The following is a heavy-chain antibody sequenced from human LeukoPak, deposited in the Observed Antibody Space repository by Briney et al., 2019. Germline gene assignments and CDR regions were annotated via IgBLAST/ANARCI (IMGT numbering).Heavy chain of an antibody. Sequence: PGGSLRLSCAASGFTFSSYSMNWVRQAPGKGLEWVSYISSSSGSIYYADSVKGRFTISRDNAKTSLYLQMNSLRAEDTAVYYCARDSVPDMWSGYSPTDAFDIWGQGTMVTVSS. J-gene: IGHJ3*02. CDR1: GFTFSSYS. V-gene: IGHV3-48*01. CDR3: ARDSVPDMWSGYSPTDAFDI. D-gene: IGHD3-3*01. CDR2: ISSSSGSI.